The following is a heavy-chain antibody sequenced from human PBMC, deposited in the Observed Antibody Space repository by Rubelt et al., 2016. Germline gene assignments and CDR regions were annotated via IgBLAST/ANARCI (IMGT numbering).Heavy chain of an antibody. D-gene: IGHD6-13*01. CDR3: ARGAGAGIRSWFDP. CDR1: GGSVSSGSFY. CDR2: VYYSGST. J-gene: IGHJ5*02. Sequence: QVQLQESGPGLVKPSETLSLTCTVSGGSVSSGSFYWSWVRHPPGKGLEWIGFVYYSGSTNYNPTRQSRVPMSSDTSKNQLPRRLGSVTAADTAVYYCARGAGAGIRSWFDPWGQGTLVTVSS. V-gene: IGHV4-61*01.